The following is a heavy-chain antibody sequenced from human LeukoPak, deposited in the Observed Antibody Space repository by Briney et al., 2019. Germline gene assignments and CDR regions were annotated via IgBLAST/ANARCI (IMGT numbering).Heavy chain of an antibody. CDR1: GDSVSSNSAA. V-gene: IGHV6-1*01. CDR2: TYYRSKWYN. CDR3: ARSVADYYYYGMDV. J-gene: IGHJ6*02. Sequence: SQALSLTCAISGDSVSSNSAAWNWIRQSPSRGLEWLGRTYYRSKWYNDYAVSVKSRITINPDTSKNQYSLQLNSVTPEDTAVYYCARSVADYYYYGMDVWGQGTTVTVSS. D-gene: IGHD6-19*01.